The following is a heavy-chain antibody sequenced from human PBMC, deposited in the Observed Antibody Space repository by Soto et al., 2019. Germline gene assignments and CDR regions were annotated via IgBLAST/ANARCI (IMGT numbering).Heavy chain of an antibody. CDR2: IYVGDSDT. CDR3: ERLVNIFEFEY. D-gene: IGHD2-21*01. Sequence: GESLKISCKGSGYSLTNYWIGWVRQMPGKGLEWMGIIYVGDSDTRYSPSFQGQVTISADKSISTAYLQWSSLKPSDTAMYYCERLVNIFEFEYWGQGTLVTVS. J-gene: IGHJ4*02. V-gene: IGHV5-51*01. CDR1: GYSLTNYW.